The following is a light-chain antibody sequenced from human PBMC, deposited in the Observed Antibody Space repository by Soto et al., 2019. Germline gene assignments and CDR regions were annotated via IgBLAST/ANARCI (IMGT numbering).Light chain of an antibody. CDR3: AAWDGSLNGYV. CDR1: NSNIGSNA. V-gene: IGLV1-44*01. CDR2: STN. Sequence: QSVLTQPPSASGTPGQSVTISCSGSNSNIGSNAVNWYQQFPGAAPTLLIYSTNERPSGVPDRFSGSKSGTSASLAISGLQSEDEADYHCAAWDGSLNGYVSGSGTKVTV. J-gene: IGLJ1*01.